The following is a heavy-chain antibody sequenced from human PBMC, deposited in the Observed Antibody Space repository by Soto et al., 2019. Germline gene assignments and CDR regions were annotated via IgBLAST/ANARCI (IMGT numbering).Heavy chain of an antibody. V-gene: IGHV1-18*01. J-gene: IGHJ5*02. CDR3: ARYGLSGYCISTSCRTTEINWFDP. D-gene: IGHD2-2*03. Sequence: GASVKVSCKASGFTFTSYAISWVRQAPGQGLEWMGWISAYNGNTNYAQKLQGRVTMTTDTSTSTAYMELRSLRSDDTAVYYCARYGLSGYCISTSCRTTEINWFDPWGQGTLVTVSS. CDR1: GFTFTSYA. CDR2: ISAYNGNT.